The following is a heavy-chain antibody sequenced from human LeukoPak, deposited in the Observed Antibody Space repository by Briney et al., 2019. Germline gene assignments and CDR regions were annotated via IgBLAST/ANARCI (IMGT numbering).Heavy chain of an antibody. D-gene: IGHD5-18*01. Sequence: GGSLRLSCAASGFTFDDYAMHWVRQAPGKGLEWVSGISWNSGSIGYADSVKGRFTISRDNAKNSLYLQMNSLRAEDTALYYCAKDRSYGYSVAAFDIWGQGTMVTVSS. V-gene: IGHV3-9*01. CDR3: AKDRSYGYSVAAFDI. CDR1: GFTFDDYA. CDR2: ISWNSGSI. J-gene: IGHJ3*02.